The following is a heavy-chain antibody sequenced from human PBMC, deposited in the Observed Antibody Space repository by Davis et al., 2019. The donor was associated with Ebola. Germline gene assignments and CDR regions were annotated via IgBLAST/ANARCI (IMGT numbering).Heavy chain of an antibody. CDR3: ATVHLGELSLNKFDP. Sequence: ASVKVSCKVSGYTLTDLSMHWVRQAPGKGLEWMGGFDPEDGETIYAQKFQGRVTMTEDTSTDTAYMELSSLRSEDTAVYYCATVHLGELSLNKFDPWGQGTLVTVSS. CDR1: GYTLTDLS. D-gene: IGHD3-16*02. J-gene: IGHJ5*02. CDR2: FDPEDGET. V-gene: IGHV1-24*01.